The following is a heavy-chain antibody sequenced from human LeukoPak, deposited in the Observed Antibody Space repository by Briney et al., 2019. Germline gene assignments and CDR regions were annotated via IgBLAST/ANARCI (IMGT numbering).Heavy chain of an antibody. CDR2: IYYRGST. D-gene: IGHD5-18*01. CDR3: ARDAILGPGYSYGYYFDY. J-gene: IGHJ4*02. V-gene: IGHV4-31*03. CDR1: GGSISSGGYY. Sequence: PSETLSLTCTVSGGSISSGGYYWSWIRQHPGKGLEWIGYIYYRGSTYYNPSLKSRVTISVDTSKNQFSLKLSSVTAADTAVYYCARDAILGPGYSYGYYFDYWGQGTLVTVSS.